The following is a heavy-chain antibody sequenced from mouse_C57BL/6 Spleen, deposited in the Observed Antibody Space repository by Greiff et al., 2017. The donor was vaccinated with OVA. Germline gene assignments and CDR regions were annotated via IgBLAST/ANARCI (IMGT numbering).Heavy chain of an antibody. CDR2: IYPGSGST. J-gene: IGHJ1*03. CDR1: GYTFTSYW. Sequence: QVQLQQSGAELVKPGASVKMSCKASGYTFTSYWITWVKQRPGQGLEWIGDIYPGSGSTNYNEKFKSKATLTVDTSSSTAYMQLSSLTSEDSAVYYCARAGDSTQGYFDVWGTGTTVTVSS. V-gene: IGHV1-55*01. D-gene: IGHD2-5*01. CDR3: ARAGDSTQGYFDV.